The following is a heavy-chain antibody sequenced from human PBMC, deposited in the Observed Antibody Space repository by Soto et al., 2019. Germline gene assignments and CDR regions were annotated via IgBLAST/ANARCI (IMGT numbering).Heavy chain of an antibody. CDR3: ARSPDWFDP. V-gene: IGHV3-21*04. CDR2: ITGNSEYK. CDR1: GVSFSDYS. J-gene: IGHJ5*02. Sequence: GGSLRLSCVVSGVSFSDYSMNWVRQAPGKGLEWVSLITGNSEYKYYAGSVKGRFTVSRDNAKNSLYLQMNSLTVEDTAVYYCARSPDWFDPWGQGTLVTVSS.